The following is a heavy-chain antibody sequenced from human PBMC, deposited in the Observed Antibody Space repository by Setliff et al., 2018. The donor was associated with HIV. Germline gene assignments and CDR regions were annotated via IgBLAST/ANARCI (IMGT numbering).Heavy chain of an antibody. J-gene: IGHJ4*02. D-gene: IGHD1-1*01. CDR3: ARNSQKEIHPLLLAS. V-gene: IGHV4-59*01. CDR2: IYYTGST. Sequence: SETLSLTCTVSGGSISTYFWSWVRQTPGKGLEWIGSIYYTGSTSYNPSFRSRVTISVDTSKNQFSLMLPSVTAAHTAVYYCARNSQKEIHPLLLASWGPGTLVAVSS. CDR1: GGSISTYF.